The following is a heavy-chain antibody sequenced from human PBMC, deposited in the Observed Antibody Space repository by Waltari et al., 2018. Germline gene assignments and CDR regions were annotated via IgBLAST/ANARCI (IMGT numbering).Heavy chain of an antibody. CDR2: ISGSGGST. Sequence: EVQLLESGGGLVQPGGSLRLSCAASGLTFSSYAMSWVRQAPGKGLEWVSAISGSGGSTYYADSVKGRFTISRDNSKNTLYLQMNSLRAEDTAVYYCAKAREYDFWNDWFDPWGQGTLVTVSS. CDR1: GLTFSSYA. D-gene: IGHD3-3*01. V-gene: IGHV3-23*01. CDR3: AKAREYDFWNDWFDP. J-gene: IGHJ5*02.